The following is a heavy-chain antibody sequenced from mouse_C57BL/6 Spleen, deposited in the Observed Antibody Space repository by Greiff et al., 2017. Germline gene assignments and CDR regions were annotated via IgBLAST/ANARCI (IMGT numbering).Heavy chain of an antibody. CDR2: ISDGGSYT. J-gene: IGHJ3*02. Sequence: EVKLVESGGGLVKPGGSLKLSCAASGFTFSSYAMSWVRQTPEKRLEWVATISDGGSYTYYPDNVKGRFTISRDNAKNNLYLQMSHLKSEDTAMYYCAREGRWGQGTLVTVSA. CDR1: GFTFSSYA. CDR3: AREGR. V-gene: IGHV5-4*01.